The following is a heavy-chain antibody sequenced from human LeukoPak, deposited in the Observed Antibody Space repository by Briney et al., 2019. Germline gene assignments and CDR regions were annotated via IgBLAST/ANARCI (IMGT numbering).Heavy chain of an antibody. CDR3: ARGGSMVRGVDY. J-gene: IGHJ4*02. D-gene: IGHD3-10*01. V-gene: IGHV4-59*01. CDR2: FYYTGLT. CDR1: GGSMRGYY. Sequence: SETLSLTCTVSGGSMRGYYWSWIRQTPGERLEWIGYFYYTGLTRSSPSLESRVTIAGDTSKNLFSLSLTSMTAADTAVYYCARGGSMVRGVDYWGQGTLVTVSS.